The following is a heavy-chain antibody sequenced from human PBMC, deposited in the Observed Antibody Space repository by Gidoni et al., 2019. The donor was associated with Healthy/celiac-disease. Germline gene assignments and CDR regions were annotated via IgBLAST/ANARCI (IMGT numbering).Heavy chain of an antibody. CDR2: ISYDGSNK. D-gene: IGHD3-16*01. CDR3: AKSGERGGVFDY. V-gene: IGHV3-30*18. Sequence: QVQLVESGGGVVQPGRSLRLSCAASGFTFSSYGMHWVRQAPGKGLEWVAVISYDGSNKYYADSVKGRFTISRDNSKNTLYLQMNSLRAEDTAVYYCAKSGERGGVFDYWGQGTLVTVSS. J-gene: IGHJ4*02. CDR1: GFTFSSYG.